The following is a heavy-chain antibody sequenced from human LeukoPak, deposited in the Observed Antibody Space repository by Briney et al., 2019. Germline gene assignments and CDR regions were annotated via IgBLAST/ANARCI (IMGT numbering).Heavy chain of an antibody. J-gene: IGHJ4*02. CDR3: TNQPILAGSIDS. D-gene: IGHD3-9*01. Sequence: PGGSMRLSCAASGFTFNTYAMNWVRQAPGKGLEWVSTINDGGRTTYYADSVKGRFTISRDNSKNTVYLQMNNLRAEDTALYYCTNQPILAGSIDSWGQGTLVTVS. CDR2: INDGGRTT. CDR1: GFTFNTYA. V-gene: IGHV3-23*01.